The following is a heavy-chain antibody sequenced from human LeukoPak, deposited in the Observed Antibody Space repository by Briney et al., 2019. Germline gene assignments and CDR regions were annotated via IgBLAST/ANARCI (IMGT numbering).Heavy chain of an antibody. CDR2: IDTTSYT. CDR1: GFIFSRYG. J-gene: IGHJ4*02. V-gene: IGHV3-21*01. Sequence: GGSLRLSCAASGFIFSRYGMNWVRQAPGKGLEWVASIDTTSYTYHADSVKGRFTISRDNAKMSLFLQMNSLRPEDTAVYFCATEGRGVPFDSWGQGTLVTVSS. D-gene: IGHD3-10*01. CDR3: ATEGRGVPFDS.